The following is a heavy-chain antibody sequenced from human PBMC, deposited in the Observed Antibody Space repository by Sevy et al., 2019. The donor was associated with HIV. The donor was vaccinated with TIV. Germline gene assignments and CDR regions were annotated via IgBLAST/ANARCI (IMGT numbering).Heavy chain of an antibody. CDR2: ISASGTT. J-gene: IGHJ2*01. D-gene: IGHD3-9*01. CDR1: GGSISTVDYY. CDR3: VKEHFDWLLPSYYFDL. Sequence: SETLSLTCTISGGSISTVDYYCTWIRQPAGKGLEWIGRISASGTTTHNPSLESRVTMSVDTSQNQFSLKLTSVTPADTAMYYCVKEHFDWLLPSYYFDLWGRGTLVTVSS. V-gene: IGHV4-61*02.